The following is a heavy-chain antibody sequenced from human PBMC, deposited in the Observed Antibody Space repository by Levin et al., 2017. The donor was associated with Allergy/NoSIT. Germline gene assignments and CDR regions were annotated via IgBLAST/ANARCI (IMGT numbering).Heavy chain of an antibody. D-gene: IGHD4-17*01. CDR2: IYYSGST. Sequence: SQTLSLTCTVSGGSISSSSYYWGWIRQPPGKGLEWIGSIYYSGSTYYNPSLKSRVTISVDTSKNQFSLKLSSVTAADTAVYYCARHRGDYLTLSWFDPWGQGTLVTVSS. V-gene: IGHV4-39*01. CDR3: ARHRGDYLTLSWFDP. CDR1: GGSISSSSYY. J-gene: IGHJ5*02.